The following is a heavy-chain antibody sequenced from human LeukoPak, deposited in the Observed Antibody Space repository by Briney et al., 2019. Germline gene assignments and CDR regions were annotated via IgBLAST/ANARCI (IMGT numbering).Heavy chain of an antibody. CDR3: ARHRFASPLDS. D-gene: IGHD2-21*01. Sequence: SETLSLTCTVSGVSSSSSYWSWIRQPPGKGLEWIGYIFYTGDSNYNPSFKSRVSISLDTSKDQISLKLYSVTAADTAVYYCARHRFASPLDSWGQGTLVTVSS. CDR1: GVSSSSSY. V-gene: IGHV4-59*08. CDR2: IFYTGDS. J-gene: IGHJ4*02.